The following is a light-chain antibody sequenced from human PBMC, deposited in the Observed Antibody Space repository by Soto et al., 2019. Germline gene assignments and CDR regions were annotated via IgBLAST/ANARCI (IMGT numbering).Light chain of an antibody. CDR2: DNN. V-gene: IGLV1-40*01. J-gene: IGLJ2*01. Sequence: QSVLTQPPSVSGAPGQRVTISCTGSSSNIGAGYDVHWYQQPPGTAPKLLIYDNNNRPSGVPDRFSGSKSGTSASLAITGLQAEDEADYYCQSYDSNLGGSVFGGGTNLTVL. CDR1: SSNIGAGYD. CDR3: QSYDSNLGGSV.